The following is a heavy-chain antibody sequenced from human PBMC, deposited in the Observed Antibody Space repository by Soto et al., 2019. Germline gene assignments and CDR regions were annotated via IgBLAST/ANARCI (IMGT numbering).Heavy chain of an antibody. Sequence: QVQLVQSGAEGKKPGASVKVSCKASGYTFPSYNINWVRQATGQGLEGMGWMNPNSGNTGYAKKFQGRVTMTRNTSISTAYMELSSLRSEDTAVYYCARERTGTTSMDVWGQGTTVTVSS. D-gene: IGHD1-1*01. CDR2: MNPNSGNT. CDR3: ARERTGTTSMDV. V-gene: IGHV1-8*01. J-gene: IGHJ6*02. CDR1: GYTFPSYN.